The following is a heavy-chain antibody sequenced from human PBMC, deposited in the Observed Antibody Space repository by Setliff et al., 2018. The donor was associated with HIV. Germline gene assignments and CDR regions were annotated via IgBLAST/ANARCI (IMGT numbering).Heavy chain of an antibody. CDR1: GFTVSSNY. CDR2: IYSGGST. V-gene: IGHV3-66*02. Sequence: GESLKISCAASGFTVSSNYMSWVRQAPGKGLEWVSVIYSGGSTYYADSVKGRFTISRDNSKNTLYLQMNSLRAEDTAVYYCARSGYDYAYYFDYWGQGTLVTVSS. J-gene: IGHJ4*02. CDR3: ARSGYDYAYYFDY. D-gene: IGHD5-12*01.